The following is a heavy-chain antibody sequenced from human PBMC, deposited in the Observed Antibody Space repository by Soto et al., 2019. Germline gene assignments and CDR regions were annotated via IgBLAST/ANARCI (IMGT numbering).Heavy chain of an antibody. J-gene: IGHJ3*02. D-gene: IGHD1-1*01. Sequence: EVQLVQSGGGLVKPGGSLRLSCEASGFTFTSYSMDWVRQAPGKGLEWVSSISSTSNYIYHVDSVKGRFTISRDNAKKSLYLQMNSLRAEDTAVYYCEKENDDRAFDIWGQGTMVTVSS. CDR1: GFTFTSYS. CDR3: EKENDDRAFDI. V-gene: IGHV3-21*01. CDR2: ISSTSNYI.